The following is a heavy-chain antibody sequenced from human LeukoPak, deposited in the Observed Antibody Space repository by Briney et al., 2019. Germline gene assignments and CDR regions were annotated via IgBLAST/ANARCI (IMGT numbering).Heavy chain of an antibody. Sequence: ASVKVSCKASGYTSTSYAMHWVRQAPGQRLEWMGWINAGNGNTKYSQKFQGRVTVTRDTSTSTVHMELSGLRSEDTAVYYCARDQEGFDYWGQGTLVTVSS. J-gene: IGHJ4*02. CDR1: GYTSTSYA. CDR3: ARDQEGFDY. CDR2: INAGNGNT. V-gene: IGHV1-3*01.